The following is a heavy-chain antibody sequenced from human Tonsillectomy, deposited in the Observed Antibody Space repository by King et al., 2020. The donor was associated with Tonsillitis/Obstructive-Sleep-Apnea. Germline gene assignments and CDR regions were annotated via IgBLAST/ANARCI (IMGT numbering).Heavy chain of an antibody. CDR1: GGSINSFD. V-gene: IGHV4-59*01. D-gene: IGHD2-15*01. J-gene: IGHJ6*03. Sequence: QLQESGPGLVKPSETLSLTCTVSGGSINSFDWSWIRQPPGKRLEWLGYIYYSGSTNYNPSLKSRVTISVDTSKNQFSLKLSSVTAADTAVYYCARLESLSVGGGYMDVWGKGTTVTVSS. CDR2: IYYSGST. CDR3: ARLESLSVGGGYMDV.